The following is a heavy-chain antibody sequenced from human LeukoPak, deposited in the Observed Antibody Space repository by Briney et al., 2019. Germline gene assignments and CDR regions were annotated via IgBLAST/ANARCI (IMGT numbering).Heavy chain of an antibody. V-gene: IGHV3-53*01. CDR1: GFTVSSNY. J-gene: IGHJ4*02. D-gene: IGHD2-15*01. Sequence: GGSLRLSCAASGFTVSSNYMSWVRQAPGKGLEWVSVIYSGGSTYYADSVKGRFTISRDNSKNTLYLQMNSLRAEDTAVYYCARGNPYCSGGSCYFFDYWGQGTLVTVSS. CDR3: ARGNPYCSGGSCYFFDY. CDR2: IYSGGST.